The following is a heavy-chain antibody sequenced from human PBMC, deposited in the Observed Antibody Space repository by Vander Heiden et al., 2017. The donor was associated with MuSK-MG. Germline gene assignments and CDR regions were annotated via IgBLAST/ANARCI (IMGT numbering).Heavy chain of an antibody. Sequence: EVQLVESGGGLVQPGGSLRLSCAASGFTFSSYAMSWVRQAPGKGLEWVSAISGSGGRTYYAVAVKGRFTISRDNSKNTLYLQMKRMRAEDTAVYYCGRAGGVVRGWFDPWGQGTLVTVSS. CDR2: ISGSGGRT. V-gene: IGHV3-23*04. CDR3: GRAGGVVRGWFDP. J-gene: IGHJ5*02. D-gene: IGHD3-10*01. CDR1: GFTFSSYA.